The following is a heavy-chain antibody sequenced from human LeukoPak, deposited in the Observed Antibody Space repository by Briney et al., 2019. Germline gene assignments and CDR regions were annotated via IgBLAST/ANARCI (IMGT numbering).Heavy chain of an antibody. Sequence: PSETLSLTCPVHPGSISSYYWSWIRQPAGKGLEWIGRIYTSGSTNYNPSLKSRDTMSVDTSKNQVSRKLSSVAAADAAVYYCARDGKGSDYWGQGALVTVSS. D-gene: IGHD4-23*01. V-gene: IGHV4-4*07. J-gene: IGHJ4*02. CDR1: PGSISSYY. CDR3: ARDGKGSDY. CDR2: IYTSGST.